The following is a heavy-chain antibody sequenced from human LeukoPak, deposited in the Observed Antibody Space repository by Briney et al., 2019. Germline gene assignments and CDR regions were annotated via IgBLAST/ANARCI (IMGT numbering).Heavy chain of an antibody. CDR3: ARVTAARRGGYYYYGMDV. V-gene: IGHV1-69*13. Sequence: SVRVSCKASGGTFSSCAISCVRQAPGQWLEWMGGISPIYGTAIYAQNFHGRVTITADESTSTAYMELSSLRSEDTTVYYCARVTAARRGGYYYYGMDVWGQGTTVTVS. D-gene: IGHD6-6*01. J-gene: IGHJ6*02. CDR2: ISPIYGTA. CDR1: GGTFSSCA.